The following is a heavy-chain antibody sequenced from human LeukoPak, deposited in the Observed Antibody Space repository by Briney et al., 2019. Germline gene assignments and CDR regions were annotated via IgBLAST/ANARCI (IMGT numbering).Heavy chain of an antibody. Sequence: SVKVSCKASGGTFSSYTISWVRQAPGQGLEWMGRIIPILGIANYAQKFQGRVTITADKSTSTAYMELSSLRSEDTAVYYCASPYYYDSSGYQRAHWYFDLWGRGTLVTVSS. V-gene: IGHV1-69*02. J-gene: IGHJ2*01. CDR2: IIPILGIA. D-gene: IGHD3-22*01. CDR1: GGTFSSYT. CDR3: ASPYYYDSSGYQRAHWYFDL.